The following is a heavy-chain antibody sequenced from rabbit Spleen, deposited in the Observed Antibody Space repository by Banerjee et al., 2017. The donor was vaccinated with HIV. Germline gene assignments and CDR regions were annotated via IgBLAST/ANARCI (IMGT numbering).Heavy chain of an antibody. CDR1: GFSFTYIDY. V-gene: IGHV1S40*01. CDR3: ARDSGSNPYIDVYFNL. Sequence: QSLEESGGDLVKPGASLTLTCTASGFSFTYIDYLCWVRQAPGKGLEWIGCIYTVSGSTYYASWAKGRFTISKTSSTTVTLQMTSLTAADTATYFCARDSGSNPYIDVYFNLWGPGTLVTVS. CDR2: IYTVSGST. J-gene: IGHJ4*01. D-gene: IGHD4-2*01.